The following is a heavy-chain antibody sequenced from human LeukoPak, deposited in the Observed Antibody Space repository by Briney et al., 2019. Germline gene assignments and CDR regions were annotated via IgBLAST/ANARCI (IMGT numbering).Heavy chain of an antibody. CDR3: AKPPSTYCGGDCYSDWYFDL. J-gene: IGHJ2*01. V-gene: IGHV3-23*01. CDR2: ISGSGGST. CDR1: GFTFSSYG. Sequence: PGGTLRLTCAASGFTFSSYGMSWVRQAPGKGLEWVSAISGSGGSTYYADSVKGRFTIPRDNSKNTLYLQMISLRAEDTAVYYCAKPPSTYCGGDCYSDWYFDLWGRGTLVTVSS. D-gene: IGHD2-21*02.